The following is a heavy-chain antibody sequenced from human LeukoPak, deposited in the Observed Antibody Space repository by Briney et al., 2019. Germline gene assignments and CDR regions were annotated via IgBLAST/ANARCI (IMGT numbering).Heavy chain of an antibody. J-gene: IGHJ4*02. CDR2: ISGSGGST. D-gene: IGHD3-22*01. V-gene: IGHV3-23*01. CDR1: GFTFSTYA. CDR3: AKEYYYDSSGYFRYYFDY. Sequence: QAGGSLRLSCAASGFTFSTYAMSWVRQAPGKGLEWVSAISGSGGSTYYADSVKGRFTISRDNSKNTLYLQMNSLRAEDTAVYYCAKEYYYDSSGYFRYYFDYWGQGTLVTVSS.